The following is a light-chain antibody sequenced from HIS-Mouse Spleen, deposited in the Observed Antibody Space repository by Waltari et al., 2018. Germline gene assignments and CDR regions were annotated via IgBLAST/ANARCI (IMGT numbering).Light chain of an antibody. CDR1: ALPNKY. J-gene: IGLJ2*01. CDR3: YSTDSSGNHRV. Sequence: YDLTQPPSVSVSPGQTARITCSGDALPNKYSYWYQQKSGQAPDLVIYEDSKRPTGIPERFSGSSSGTMATLTISGAQVEDEADYYCYSTDSSGNHRVFGGGTKLTVL. CDR2: EDS. V-gene: IGLV3-10*01.